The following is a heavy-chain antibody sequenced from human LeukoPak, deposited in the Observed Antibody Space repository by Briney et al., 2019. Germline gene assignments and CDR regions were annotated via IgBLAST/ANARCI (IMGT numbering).Heavy chain of an antibody. V-gene: IGHV3-23*01. D-gene: IGHD2-2*01. CDR3: AKVVGRLPAKWIDY. Sequence: GGSLRLSCATSGFTFSSYAMSWVRQAPGKGLEWVSAISGSGGSTYYADSVKGRFTISRDNSKNTLYLQMNSLRAEDTAVYYCAKVVGRLPAKWIDYWGQGTLVTVSS. CDR1: GFTFSSYA. CDR2: ISGSGGST. J-gene: IGHJ4*02.